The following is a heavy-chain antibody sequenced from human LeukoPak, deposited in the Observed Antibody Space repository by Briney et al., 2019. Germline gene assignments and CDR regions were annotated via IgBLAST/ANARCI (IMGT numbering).Heavy chain of an antibody. CDR3: AKRSRRLTLVRGVPREDV. CDR1: GFTFSSYD. J-gene: IGHJ6*02. D-gene: IGHD3-10*01. Sequence: GGSLRLSCAASGFTFSSYDMHWVRQATGKGLEWVSAIGTAGDTYYPGSVKGRFTISRENAKNSLYLQMNSLRAEGTAVYYCAKRSRRLTLVRGVPREDVWGQGTTVTVSS. V-gene: IGHV3-13*01. CDR2: IGTAGDT.